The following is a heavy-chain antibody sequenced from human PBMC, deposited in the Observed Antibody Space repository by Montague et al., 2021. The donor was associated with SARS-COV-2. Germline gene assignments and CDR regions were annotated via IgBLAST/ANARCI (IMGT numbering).Heavy chain of an antibody. Sequence: SETLSLTCAVSGGSISSSNWWSWVRQPPGKGLEWIGEIYHGGSTNYNPSLTSRVTISVDKSKNQFSLKLSSVTAADTAVYYCARVHPLWFGELLLDYYYYYGMDVWGQGTTVTVSS. CDR1: GGSISSSNW. CDR3: ARVHPLWFGELLLDYYYYYGMDV. J-gene: IGHJ6*02. CDR2: IYHGGST. V-gene: IGHV4-4*02. D-gene: IGHD3-10*01.